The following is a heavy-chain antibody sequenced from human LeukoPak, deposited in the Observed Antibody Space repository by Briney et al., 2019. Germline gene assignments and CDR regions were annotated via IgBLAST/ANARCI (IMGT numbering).Heavy chain of an antibody. Sequence: ASVKISCKASGYTFTSYGISWVRRAPGQGLEWMGWISAYNGNTNYAQKLQGRVTMATDTSTSTAYMELRSLRSDDTAVYYCARLRADYGSGSYYKGDYYYYYMDVWGKGTTVTVSS. V-gene: IGHV1-18*01. CDR2: ISAYNGNT. CDR3: ARLRADYGSGSYYKGDYYYYYMDV. CDR1: GYTFTSYG. J-gene: IGHJ6*03. D-gene: IGHD3-10*01.